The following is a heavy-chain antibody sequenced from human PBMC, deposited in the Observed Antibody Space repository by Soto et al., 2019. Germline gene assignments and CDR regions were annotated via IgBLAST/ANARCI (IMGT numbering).Heavy chain of an antibody. CDR1: GYSFTSYW. CDR3: AKLVSSTFWFDP. V-gene: IGHV5-51*01. CDR2: IHPGDSET. D-gene: IGHD6-13*01. Sequence: GESLKISCKGSGYSFTSYWIGWVRQMPGKGLEWMGSIHPGDSETRYSPSFQGQVTISADKSISTAYLQWSSLKASDTAMYYCAKLVSSTFWFDPLGQGTLVTVSS. J-gene: IGHJ5*02.